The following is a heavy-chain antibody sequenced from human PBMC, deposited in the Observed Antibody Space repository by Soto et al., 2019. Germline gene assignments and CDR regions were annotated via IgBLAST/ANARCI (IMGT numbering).Heavy chain of an antibody. CDR2: ISAYNGNT. D-gene: IGHD6-19*01. CDR3: ARDSSQDYYYYYGMDV. V-gene: IGHV1-18*01. Sequence: VQLLESGGGLVQPGGSLRLSCAASGFTFSSYAMSWVRQAPGKGLEWMGWISAYNGNTNYAQKLQGRVTMTTDTSTSTAYMELRSLRSDDTAVYYCARDSSQDYYYYYGMDVWGQGTTVTVSS. J-gene: IGHJ6*02. CDR1: GFTFSSYA.